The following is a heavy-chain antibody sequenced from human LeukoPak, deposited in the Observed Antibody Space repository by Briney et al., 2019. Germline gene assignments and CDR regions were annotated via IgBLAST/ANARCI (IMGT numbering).Heavy chain of an antibody. CDR2: ITTSSSYI. Sequence: GGSLRLSCAASGFTFSTYTMNWVRQAPGKGLEWVSSITTSSSYIYYADSVKGRFTISRDNAKNSLYLHMNSLRAEDTAVYYCARDLNARSSFELGYWGQGTLVTVSS. CDR1: GFTFSTYT. V-gene: IGHV3-21*01. J-gene: IGHJ4*02. D-gene: IGHD6-13*01. CDR3: ARDLNARSSFELGY.